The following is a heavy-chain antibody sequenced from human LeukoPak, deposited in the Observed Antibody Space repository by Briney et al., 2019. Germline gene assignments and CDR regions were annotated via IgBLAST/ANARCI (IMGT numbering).Heavy chain of an antibody. CDR1: GYTFTSYA. V-gene: IGHV7-4-1*02. D-gene: IGHD3-22*01. CDR2: INTNTGNP. CDR3: AREGNYNDNDY. J-gene: IGHJ4*02. Sequence: ASVKISCKASGYTFTSYAMNWVRQAPGQGLEWMGWINTNTGNPTYAQGFTGRFVFSFDTPVSTAYLQISSLKAEDAAVYYCAREGNYNDNDYWGQGTLVTVSS.